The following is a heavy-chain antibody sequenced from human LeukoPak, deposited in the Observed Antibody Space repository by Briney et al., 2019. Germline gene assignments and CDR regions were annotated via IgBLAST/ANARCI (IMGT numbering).Heavy chain of an antibody. D-gene: IGHD3-22*01. V-gene: IGHV3-9*01. CDR3: AVGGGRGYSFESMGNYFDY. CDR2: ITWNSRVK. CDR1: GFTFDNFA. Sequence: GGSLRLSCAASGFTFDNFAMHWVRQAPGKGLEWVSGITWNSRVKTYTPSVKGRFTISRDNAKNSLYLQMNSLGAEDTALYYCAVGGGRGYSFESMGNYFDYWGQGALVTVSS. J-gene: IGHJ4*02.